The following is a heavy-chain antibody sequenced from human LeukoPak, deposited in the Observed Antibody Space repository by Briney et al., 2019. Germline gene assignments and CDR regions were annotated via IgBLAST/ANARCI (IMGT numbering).Heavy chain of an antibody. V-gene: IGHV1-2*06. D-gene: IGHD2-2*01. CDR1: GYTFTGYY. CDR3: ARGEYCSSTSCYAGYYYYGMDV. CDR2: INPNSGGT. Sequence: ASVKVSCKASGYTFTGYYMHWVRQAPGQGLEWMGRINPNSGGTNYAQKFQGRVTMIRDTSISTAYMELSRLRSDDTAVYYCARGEYCSSTSCYAGYYYYGMDVWGQGTTVTVSS. J-gene: IGHJ6*02.